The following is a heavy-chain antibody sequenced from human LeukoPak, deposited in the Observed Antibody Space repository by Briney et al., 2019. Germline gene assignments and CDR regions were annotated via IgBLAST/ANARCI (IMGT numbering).Heavy chain of an antibody. Sequence: ASVKVSCKSSGYTFTTYGITWVRQAPGQGLEWMGWISTYNGNTNYAQKLQGRVTMTTDTSTSTAYMELRSLRSDDTALYYCARDRMDTGTYFDYWGQGTLVTVSS. J-gene: IGHJ4*02. V-gene: IGHV1-18*01. CDR2: ISTYNGNT. D-gene: IGHD5-18*01. CDR1: GYTFTTYG. CDR3: ARDRMDTGTYFDY.